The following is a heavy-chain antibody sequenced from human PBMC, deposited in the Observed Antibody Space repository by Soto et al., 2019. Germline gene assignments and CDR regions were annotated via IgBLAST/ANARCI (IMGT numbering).Heavy chain of an antibody. V-gene: IGHV1-69*01. J-gene: IGHJ4*02. CDR2: FIPVYRTL. CDR3: AAGVIWIGYFTVDS. Sequence: QVLLVQSGAEVKKPGSSVKISCKASGGSFGNSAINWVRQTPGQGLEWLGGFIPVYRTLNYAQKFQGRVTITADESTGTAYMTLGCLATNDTGGYCWAAGVIWIGYFTVDSWGQGTRVTVSS. CDR1: GGSFGNSA. D-gene: IGHD3-3*01.